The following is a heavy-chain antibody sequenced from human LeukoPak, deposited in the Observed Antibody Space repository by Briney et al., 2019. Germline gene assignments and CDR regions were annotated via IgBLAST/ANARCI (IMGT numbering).Heavy chain of an antibody. CDR2: ISNDGSHD. Sequence: GGSLRLSCAASGFTISNYAIHWVRQAPGTGLEWVAIISNDGSHDSYADSVKGRFTASRDNSKNTLSLQMTSLRAEDTAVYYCARNSLGYCSSTSCYTWDYWGQGTLVTVSS. V-gene: IGHV3-30*04. J-gene: IGHJ4*02. CDR3: ARNSLGYCSSTSCYTWDY. D-gene: IGHD2-2*02. CDR1: GFTISNYA.